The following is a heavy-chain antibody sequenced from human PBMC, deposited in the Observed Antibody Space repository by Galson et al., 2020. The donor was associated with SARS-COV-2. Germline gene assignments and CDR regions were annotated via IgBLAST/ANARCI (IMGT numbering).Heavy chain of an antibody. CDR1: GFTFGVYA. CDR3: AKDVVAAAGSLLGRFDY. J-gene: IGHJ4*02. V-gene: IGHV3-23*01. Sequence: GESLKISCAASGFTFGVYAMSWVRQAPGKGLEWVSGISASGGTTYYADSVKGRFSISTDNSKKTLYLQMNSLRAEDTALYYCAKDVVAAAGSLLGRFDYWGQGTLVTVSS. D-gene: IGHD6-13*01. CDR2: ISASGGTT.